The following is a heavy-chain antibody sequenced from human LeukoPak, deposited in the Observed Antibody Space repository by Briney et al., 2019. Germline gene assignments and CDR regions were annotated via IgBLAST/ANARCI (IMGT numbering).Heavy chain of an antibody. V-gene: IGHV3-48*01. CDR3: ARGPSGYHNT. D-gene: IGHD5-12*01. CDR2: ITFSSSII. J-gene: IGHJ4*02. Sequence: PGGSLRLSCAASGFTFSSYWMNWVRQAPGKGLEWVSYITFSSSIIYYADSVKGRFTISRDNAKNSLYLQMNSLRAEDTAVYYCARGPSGYHNTGGQGTLVTVSS. CDR1: GFTFSSYW.